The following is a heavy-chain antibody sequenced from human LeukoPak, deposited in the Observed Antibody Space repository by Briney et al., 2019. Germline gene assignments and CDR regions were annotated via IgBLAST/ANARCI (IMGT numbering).Heavy chain of an antibody. CDR2: IRYDGSNK. V-gene: IGHV3-30*02. D-gene: IGHD3-9*01. Sequence: GGSLRLSCAASGFIFSSYGMHWVRQAPGKGLEWVTFIRYDGSNKYYADSVKGRFTISRDDSKNTLYVQMNSLRAEDTAVYYCAKGPNYDILTGWRKTYNAFDIWGQGTMVTVSS. J-gene: IGHJ3*02. CDR3: AKGPNYDILTGWRKTYNAFDI. CDR1: GFIFSSYG.